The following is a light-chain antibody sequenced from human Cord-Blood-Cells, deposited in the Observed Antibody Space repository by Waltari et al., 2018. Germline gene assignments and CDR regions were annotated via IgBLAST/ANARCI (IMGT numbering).Light chain of an antibody. CDR1: QGISSY. Sequence: DIKLTQSPSFLSASVGDRVTITCRASQGISSYLAWYQQKPGKAPKLLIYAASTLQSGVPSRFSGSGSGTEFTLTISSLQPEDFATYYCQQLNSYVTFGQGTRLEIK. V-gene: IGKV1-9*01. CDR2: AAS. J-gene: IGKJ5*01. CDR3: QQLNSYVT.